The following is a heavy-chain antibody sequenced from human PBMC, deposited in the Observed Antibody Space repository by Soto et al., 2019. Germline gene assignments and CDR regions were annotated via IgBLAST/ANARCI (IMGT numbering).Heavy chain of an antibody. J-gene: IGHJ5*02. V-gene: IGHV4-34*01. CDR1: GGSLSSYY. CDR3: ARGEGRLVGTWFDP. D-gene: IGHD5-12*01. Sequence: SETLSLTCDVYGGSLSSYYWNWIRQPPGKGLEWLGEINHSGSTNYNPSLESRVTISLDTSKNQFSLPLTSVTAADTAVYYCARGEGRLVGTWFDPWGQGTLVTVSA. CDR2: INHSGST.